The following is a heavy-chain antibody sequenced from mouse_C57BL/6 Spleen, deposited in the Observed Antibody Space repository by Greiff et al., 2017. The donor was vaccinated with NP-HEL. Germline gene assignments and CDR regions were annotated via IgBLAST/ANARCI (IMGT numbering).Heavy chain of an antibody. V-gene: IGHV5-16*01. J-gene: IGHJ3*01. CDR2: INYDGSST. CDR3: ARDDHVEGFAY. Sequence: EVNVVESEGGLVQPGSSMQLSCTASGFTFSDYYMAWVRQVPEKGLEWVANINYDGSSTYYLDSLKSRFIISRDNAKNILYLQMSSLKSEDTATYYCARDDHVEGFAYWGQGTLVTVSA. CDR1: GFTFSDYY.